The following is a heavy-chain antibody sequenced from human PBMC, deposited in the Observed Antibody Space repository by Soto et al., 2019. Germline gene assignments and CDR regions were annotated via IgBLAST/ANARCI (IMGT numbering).Heavy chain of an antibody. Sequence: SGPTLVNATETLTLTCTVSGFSLSNARMGVSWIRQPPGKALEWLAHIFSNDEKSYSASLKSRLTISKDTSKSQVVLTMTNMDPVDTATYYCARHRYYSSGWQYYFDYWGQGTLVTVSS. CDR3: ARHRYYSSGWQYYFDY. J-gene: IGHJ4*02. CDR1: GFSLSNARMG. V-gene: IGHV2-26*01. D-gene: IGHD6-19*01. CDR2: IFSNDEK.